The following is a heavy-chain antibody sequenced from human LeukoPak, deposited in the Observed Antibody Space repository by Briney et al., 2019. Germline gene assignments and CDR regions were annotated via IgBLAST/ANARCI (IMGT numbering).Heavy chain of an antibody. D-gene: IGHD6-13*01. CDR3: AREGPRIAAAIDY. Sequence: GASVKVSCKASGGTFSSYAINWVRQAPGQGLEWMGGIIPFLGTANYAQNFQGRVTITADESTSTAYMELSSLISEDTAVYYCAREGPRIAAAIDYWGQGTLVTVSS. J-gene: IGHJ4*02. V-gene: IGHV1-69*13. CDR2: IIPFLGTA. CDR1: GGTFSSYA.